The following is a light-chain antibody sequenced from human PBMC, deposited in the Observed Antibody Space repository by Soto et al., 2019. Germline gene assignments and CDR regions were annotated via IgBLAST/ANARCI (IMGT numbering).Light chain of an antibody. J-gene: IGKJ4*01. CDR1: QDISNY. Sequence: DIQMTQSPSSLSASVGDRVTITCRASQDISNYLAWYQQKPGKVPKLLIDGVSTLQSGVPSRFSGSGSGTDFTLTVSSLHPEDVATYYCQKYNSAPLTFGGGTKVEFK. CDR2: GVS. V-gene: IGKV1-27*01. CDR3: QKYNSAPLT.